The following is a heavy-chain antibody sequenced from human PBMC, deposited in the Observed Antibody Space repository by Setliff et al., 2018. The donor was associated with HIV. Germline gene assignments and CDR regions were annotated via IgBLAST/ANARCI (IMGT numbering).Heavy chain of an antibody. Sequence: ASVKVSCKASGYTFTDYYIHWVRQAPGQGLEWMGWINPNSSDTNYAQKFQGRVTMTRDTSISTAYMDLSRLRSDDTAVYYCVRGHCNSDKCWYTWFDPWGQGTLVTVSS. J-gene: IGHJ5*02. CDR1: GYTFTDYY. CDR3: VRGHCNSDKCWYTWFDP. CDR2: INPNSSDT. V-gene: IGHV1-2*02. D-gene: IGHD2-2*01.